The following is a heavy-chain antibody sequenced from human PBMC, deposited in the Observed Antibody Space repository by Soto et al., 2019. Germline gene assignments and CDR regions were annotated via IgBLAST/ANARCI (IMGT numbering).Heavy chain of an antibody. J-gene: IGHJ4*02. CDR3: ATGPRADY. CDR1: GGSISSSSYY. V-gene: IGHV4-39*01. Sequence: QLQLQESGPGLVKPSETLSLTFTVSGGSISSSSYYWGWIRPPPGRGLEWIGSLYYSRSNDYNPSLKSRVTISVDTSKNQFSLKLSSVTAADTAVYHCATGPRADYWGQGTMVTVSS. CDR2: LYYSRSN.